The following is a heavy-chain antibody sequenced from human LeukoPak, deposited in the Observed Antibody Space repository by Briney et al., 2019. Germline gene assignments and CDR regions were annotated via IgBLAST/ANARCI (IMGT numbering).Heavy chain of an antibody. J-gene: IGHJ3*02. CDR1: GFTFSSYW. V-gene: IGHV3-7*01. Sequence: GGSLRLSCAASGFTFSSYWMNWVRQAPGKGLEWVANIKQDGSETYYVDSVKGRFTISRDTSKNTLYLQMGSLRTEDMAVYYCARVGDFSVAAFDIWGQGTMVTVSS. CDR3: ARVGDFSVAAFDI. D-gene: IGHD3-16*01. CDR2: IKQDGSET.